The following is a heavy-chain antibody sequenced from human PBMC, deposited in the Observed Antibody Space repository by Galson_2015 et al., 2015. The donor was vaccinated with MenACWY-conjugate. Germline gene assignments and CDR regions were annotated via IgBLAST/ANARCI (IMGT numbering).Heavy chain of an antibody. D-gene: IGHD1-7*01. CDR2: TYYKSKWYN. Sequence: CAISGDSVSSNSAAWNWIRQSPSRGLEWLGRTYYKSKWYNDYAASVKSRMTIHPDTSKNLIFLQLNSVTPEDTAVYYCAREVMFSRNFYAIDYWGQGTRVIVSS. CDR3: AREVMFSRNFYAIDY. CDR1: GDSVSSNSAA. V-gene: IGHV6-1*01. J-gene: IGHJ4*02.